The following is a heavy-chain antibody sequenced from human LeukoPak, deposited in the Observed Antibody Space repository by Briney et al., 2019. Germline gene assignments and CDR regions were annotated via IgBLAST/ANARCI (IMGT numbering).Heavy chain of an antibody. CDR2: IWYDGSNK. CDR3: ARVRGGSGSYYPARGAFDI. CDR1: GFTFSSYG. D-gene: IGHD3-10*01. J-gene: IGHJ3*02. Sequence: PGGSLRLSCAASGFTFSSYGMHWVRQAPGKGLEWVAVIWYDGSNKYYADSVKGRFTISRDNSKNTLYLQMNSLRAEDTAVYYCARVRGGSGSYYPARGAFDIWAKGQWSPSLQ. V-gene: IGHV3-33*01.